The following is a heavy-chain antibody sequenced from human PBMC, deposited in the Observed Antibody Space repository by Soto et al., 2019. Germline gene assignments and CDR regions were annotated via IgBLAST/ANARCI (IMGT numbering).Heavy chain of an antibody. J-gene: IGHJ4*01. D-gene: IGHD6-13*01. CDR1: GFTFSSYG. Sequence: GGSLRLSCAASGFTFSSYGMHWVRQAPGKGLEWVAVIWYDGSNKYYADSAKGRFSISRDNAKNSLYLQMSSLRPEDTAVYYCAREQQLAFDNWGHGTRVTVSS. V-gene: IGHV3-33*01. CDR3: AREQQLAFDN. CDR2: IWYDGSNK.